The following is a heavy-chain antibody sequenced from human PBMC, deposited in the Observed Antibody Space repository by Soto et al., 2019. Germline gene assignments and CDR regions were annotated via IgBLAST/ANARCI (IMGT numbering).Heavy chain of an antibody. CDR3: AKGGQLLTEGGGY. CDR2: ISWNSGSI. CDR1: GFTFDDYA. D-gene: IGHD2-2*01. J-gene: IGHJ4*02. V-gene: IGHV3-9*01. Sequence: GGSLRLSCAASGFTFDDYAMHWVRQAPGKGLEWASGISWNSGSIGYADSVKGRFTISRDNAKNSLYLQMNSLRAEDTALYYCAKGGQLLTEGGGYWGQGTLVTVSS.